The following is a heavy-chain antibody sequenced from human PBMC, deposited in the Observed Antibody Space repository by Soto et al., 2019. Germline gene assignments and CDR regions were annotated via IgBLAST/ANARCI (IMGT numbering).Heavy chain of an antibody. Sequence: VQLVESGGGVVQPGRSLRLSCAASGFTFSSYAMHWVRQAPGKGLEWVAVISYDGSNKYYADSVKGRFTISRDNSKNTLYLQMNSLRAEDTAVYYCARDHCSSTSCYDYYGMDVWGQGTTVTVSS. J-gene: IGHJ6*02. CDR3: ARDHCSSTSCYDYYGMDV. D-gene: IGHD2-2*01. CDR2: ISYDGSNK. CDR1: GFTFSSYA. V-gene: IGHV3-30-3*01.